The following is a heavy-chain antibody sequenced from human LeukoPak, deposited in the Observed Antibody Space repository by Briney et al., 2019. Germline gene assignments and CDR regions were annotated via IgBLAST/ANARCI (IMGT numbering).Heavy chain of an antibody. CDR2: MNPNSGNT. CDR1: GYTFTSYD. D-gene: IGHD6-13*01. V-gene: IGHV1-8*03. CDR3: ARRVAAAGSSFDY. Sequence: GASVKVSCKASGYTFTSYDINWVRQATGQGLEWMGWMNPNSGNTGYAQKFQGRVTITRNTSISTAYMELSSLRSEDTAVYYCARRVAAAGSSFDYWGQGTLVTVSS. J-gene: IGHJ4*02.